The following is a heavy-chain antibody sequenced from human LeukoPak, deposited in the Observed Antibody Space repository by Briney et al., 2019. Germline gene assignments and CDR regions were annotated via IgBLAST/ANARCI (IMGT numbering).Heavy chain of an antibody. CDR1: GYTFTSYG. CDR3: ARGSSSDYYYYYMDV. V-gene: IGHV1-18*01. D-gene: IGHD6-6*01. J-gene: IGHJ6*03. CDR2: ISAYNGNT. Sequence: ASVKVSCKASGYTFTSYGISWVRQAPGQGLEWMGWISAYNGNTNYAQKLQGRVTMTTDTSTSTAYMELSSLRSEDTAVYYCARGSSSDYYYYYMDVWGKGTTVTVSS.